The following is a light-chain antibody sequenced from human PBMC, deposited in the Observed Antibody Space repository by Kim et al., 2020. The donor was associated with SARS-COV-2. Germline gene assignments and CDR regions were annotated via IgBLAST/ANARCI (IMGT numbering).Light chain of an antibody. Sequence: QAGLTQPPSVSKGLRQTATLTCTGNSNDIGNQGAAWLQQHQGHPPKLLSYANNNRPSGISERFSASRSGNTASLTITGLQPEDEADYYCSTWDSSLSAWVFGGGTKVTVL. CDR3: STWDSSLSAWV. CDR1: SNDIGNQG. CDR2: ANN. V-gene: IGLV10-54*01. J-gene: IGLJ3*02.